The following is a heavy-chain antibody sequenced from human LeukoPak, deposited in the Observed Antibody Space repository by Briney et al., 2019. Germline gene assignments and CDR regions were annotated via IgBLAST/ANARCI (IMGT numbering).Heavy chain of an antibody. CDR2: IYHSGST. CDR3: ASRIPYDSSGLDDY. CDR1: GGSISSSSYY. D-gene: IGHD3-22*01. V-gene: IGHV4-39*07. Sequence: SETLSLTCTVSGGSISSSSYYWGWIRQPPGKGLEWIGEIYHSGSTNYNPSLKSRVTISVDKSKNQFSLKLSSVTAADTAVYYCASRIPYDSSGLDDYWGQGTLVTVSS. J-gene: IGHJ4*02.